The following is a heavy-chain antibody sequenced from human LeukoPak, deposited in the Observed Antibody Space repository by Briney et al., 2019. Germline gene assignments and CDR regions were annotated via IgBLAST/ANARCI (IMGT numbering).Heavy chain of an antibody. CDR2: IYYTGDT. CDR1: DGSISSGDYY. D-gene: IGHD4-23*01. Sequence: SETVSLTCTVSDGSISSGDYYWSWIRQPPGRGLEWIGYIYYTGDTYYSPSLKSRVTISLDTSKNQFSLKLSSVTAADTAVYYCARGVRRDYGGNELFDYWGQGTLVTVSS. CDR3: ARGVRRDYGGNELFDY. V-gene: IGHV4-30-4*01. J-gene: IGHJ4*02.